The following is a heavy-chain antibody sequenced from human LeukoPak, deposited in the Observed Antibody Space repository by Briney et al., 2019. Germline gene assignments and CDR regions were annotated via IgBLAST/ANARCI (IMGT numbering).Heavy chain of an antibody. J-gene: IGHJ4*02. CDR1: GFTFSNYW. D-gene: IGHD6-13*01. V-gene: IGHV3-7*01. CDR2: IKEDGSEK. Sequence: GGSLRLSCAASGFTFSNYWMSWVRQAPGKGLEWVANIKEDGSEKYYVDSVKGRFTISRDNARNSLYLQMNSLRAEDTAVYYCASGRQLGYWGQGTMVTVSS. CDR3: ASGRQLGY.